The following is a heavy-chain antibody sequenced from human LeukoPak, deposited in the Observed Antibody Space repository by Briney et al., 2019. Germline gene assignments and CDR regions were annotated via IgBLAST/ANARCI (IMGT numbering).Heavy chain of an antibody. CDR1: GGSFSGYY. V-gene: IGHV4-34*01. J-gene: IGHJ6*02. CDR2: INHSGST. CDR3: ARESGWYYYYYGMDV. Sequence: SETLSLICAVYGGSFSGYYWSWIRQPPGKGLEWIGEINHSGSTNYNPSLKSRVTISVDTSKNPFSLKLSSVTAADTAVYYCARESGWYYYYYGMDVWGQGTTVTVSS. D-gene: IGHD6-19*01.